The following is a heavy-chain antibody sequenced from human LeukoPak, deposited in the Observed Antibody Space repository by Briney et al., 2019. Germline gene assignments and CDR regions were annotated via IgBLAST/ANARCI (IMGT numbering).Heavy chain of an antibody. Sequence: PSETLSLTCAVSGYSISSGYYWGWIRQPPGKGLEWTGSIYHSGSTYYNPSLKSRVTISVDTSKNQFSLKLSSVTAADTAVYYCARVTWSYPSKLLDYWGQGTLVTVSS. CDR3: ARVTWSYPSKLLDY. CDR2: IYHSGST. V-gene: IGHV4-38-2*01. CDR1: GYSISSGYY. D-gene: IGHD3-16*02. J-gene: IGHJ4*02.